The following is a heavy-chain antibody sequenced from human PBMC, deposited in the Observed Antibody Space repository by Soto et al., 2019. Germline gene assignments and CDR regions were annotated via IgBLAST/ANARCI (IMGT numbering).Heavy chain of an antibody. D-gene: IGHD3-22*01. J-gene: IGHJ3*01. CDR1: GGSVNSDSYY. CDR2: IYYSGST. CDR3: ARPYYYYSSNYFRPSGCVDV. V-gene: IGHV4-39*01. Sequence: QLQLQESGPGLVRPSATLSLTCTVSGGSVNSDSYYWALIRQPPGKGLACIGSIYYSGSTYYNPSLTSRVNISEDTSKNKFSMKLTSVTAADTAAYFCARPYYYYSSNYFRPSGCVDVGGQGTVFTVSS.